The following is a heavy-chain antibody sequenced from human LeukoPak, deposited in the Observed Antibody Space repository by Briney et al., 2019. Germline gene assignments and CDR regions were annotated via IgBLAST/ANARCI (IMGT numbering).Heavy chain of an antibody. D-gene: IGHD3-22*01. J-gene: IGHJ4*02. V-gene: IGHV3-23*01. CDR1: GFTFSSYA. CDR3: AKDLGLYYYDSSGYYQGGFDY. Sequence: GGSLRLSCAASGFTFSSYAMSWVRQAPGRGLEWVSAISGSGGGTYYADSVKGRFTISRDNSKNTLYLQMNSLRAEDTAVYYCAKDLGLYYYDSSGYYQGGFDYWGQGTLVTVSS. CDR2: ISGSGGGT.